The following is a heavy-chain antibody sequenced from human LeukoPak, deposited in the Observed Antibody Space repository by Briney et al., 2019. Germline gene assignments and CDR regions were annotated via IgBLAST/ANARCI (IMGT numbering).Heavy chain of an antibody. CDR3: AKGGRLPNEIDY. D-gene: IGHD2-21*02. CDR1: GGSISSGGYY. V-gene: IGHV4-31*03. J-gene: IGHJ4*02. CDR2: IYYSGST. Sequence: SETLSLTCTVSGGSISSGGYYWSWIRQHPGKGLEWIGYIYYSGSTYYNPSLKSRVTISVDTSKNQFSLKLSSVTAADTAIYYCAKGGRLPNEIDYWGQGALVTVSS.